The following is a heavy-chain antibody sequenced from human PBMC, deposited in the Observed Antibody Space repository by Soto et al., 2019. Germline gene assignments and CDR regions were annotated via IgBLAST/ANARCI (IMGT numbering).Heavy chain of an antibody. J-gene: IGHJ5*02. Sequence: QITLKESGPPLVKPTQTLTLTCTFSGFSLSTSGVGVGWIRQPPGKALEWLALIYWDDDKRYSPSLKSRLTITKDTSKNQVVLTMTNMDPVDTATYYCARTYQLLAFYNWFDPWGQGTLVTVSS. CDR3: ARTYQLLAFYNWFDP. CDR2: IYWDDDK. V-gene: IGHV2-5*02. CDR1: GFSLSTSGVG. D-gene: IGHD2-2*01.